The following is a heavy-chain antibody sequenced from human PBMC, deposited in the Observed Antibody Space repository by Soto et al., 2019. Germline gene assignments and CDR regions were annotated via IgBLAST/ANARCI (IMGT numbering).Heavy chain of an antibody. V-gene: IGHV1-69*02. J-gene: IGHJ6*02. D-gene: IGHD3-10*01. Sequence: QVQLVQSGAEVKKPGSSVKVSCKASGGTFSSYTISWVRQAPGQGLEWMGRIIPILVIANYAQKFQGRVTITADKSTSTAYMELSSLRYEDTAVYYCARGNTMVRGVDYYYGMDVWGQGTTVTVSS. CDR1: GGTFSSYT. CDR3: ARGNTMVRGVDYYYGMDV. CDR2: IIPILVIA.